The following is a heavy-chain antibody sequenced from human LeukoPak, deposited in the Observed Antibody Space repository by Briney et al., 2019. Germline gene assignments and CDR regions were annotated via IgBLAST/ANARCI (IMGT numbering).Heavy chain of an antibody. J-gene: IGHJ6*02. CDR3: KKKRTSASLSYYYYGMDV. CDR1: GFTFDDYA. CDR2: ISWNSGSI. V-gene: IGHV3-9*01. D-gene: IGHD2-2*01. Sequence: GGSLRLSCAASGFTFDDYAMHWVRQAPGKGLEWVSGISWNSGSIGYADSVKGRFTISRDNSKNTLYLQMNSLRAEDTAVYYCKKKRTSASLSYYYYGMDVWGQGTTVTVSS.